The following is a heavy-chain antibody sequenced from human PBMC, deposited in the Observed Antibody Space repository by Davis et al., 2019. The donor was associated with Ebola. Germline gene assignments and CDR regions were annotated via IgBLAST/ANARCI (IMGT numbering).Heavy chain of an antibody. V-gene: IGHV3-23*01. CDR1: GFTFSSYA. D-gene: IGHD5-24*01. Sequence: GGSLRLSCAASGFTFSSYAMSWVRQAPGKGLEWVSGIGPTATTTHYADSVKGRFTISRDNSKNTLYLQMNSLRAEDTAIYYCAKLNDGWIRPNWFDPWGQGTLVTVSS. CDR2: IGPTATTT. J-gene: IGHJ5*02. CDR3: AKLNDGWIRPNWFDP.